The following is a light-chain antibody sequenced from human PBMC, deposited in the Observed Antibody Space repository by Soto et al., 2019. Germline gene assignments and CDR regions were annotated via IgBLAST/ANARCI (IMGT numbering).Light chain of an antibody. CDR3: SSYSDTSKLV. V-gene: IGLV2-14*01. Sequence: QSVLTQPASVSASPGQSITISCSGSSSDVGGYDYVSWYQQHPGKAPKLMIYEVSNRPSGVSDRFSGSKSGNTASLTISGLHADDEADYYCSSYSDTSKLVFGPGTKLTVL. J-gene: IGLJ1*01. CDR1: SSDVGGYDY. CDR2: EVS.